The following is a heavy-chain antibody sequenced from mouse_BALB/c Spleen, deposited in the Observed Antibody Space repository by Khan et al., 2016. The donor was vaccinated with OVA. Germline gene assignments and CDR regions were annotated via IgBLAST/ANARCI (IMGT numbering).Heavy chain of an antibody. CDR1: GYSITSGYA. D-gene: IGHD1-1*01. CDR3: ARGNYCGYYFDY. V-gene: IGHV3-2*02. CDR2: ISYSGVT. Sequence: EVQLVESGPGLVKPSQSLSLTCTVTGYSITSGYAWNWIRQFPGNKLEWMGYISYSGVTRYTPSLKSRISITRDTSKNQFFLQLNSVTTEDTATYYCARGNYCGYYFDYWGQGTTLTVAS. J-gene: IGHJ2*01.